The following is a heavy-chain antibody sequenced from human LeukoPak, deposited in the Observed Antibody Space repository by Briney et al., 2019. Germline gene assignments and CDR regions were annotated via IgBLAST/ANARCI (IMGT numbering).Heavy chain of an antibody. J-gene: IGHJ3*02. Sequence: PGGTLRLSCAASGFTFSSYNMNWVRQAPGKGLEWVSSISSGSSYIYYADSVKGRFTISRDNSKNTLYLQMNSLRAEDTAVYYCAKDRRLGAVAGGGAFDIWGQGTMVTVSS. CDR3: AKDRRLGAVAGGGAFDI. CDR1: GFTFSSYN. CDR2: ISSGSSYI. V-gene: IGHV3-21*04. D-gene: IGHD6-19*01.